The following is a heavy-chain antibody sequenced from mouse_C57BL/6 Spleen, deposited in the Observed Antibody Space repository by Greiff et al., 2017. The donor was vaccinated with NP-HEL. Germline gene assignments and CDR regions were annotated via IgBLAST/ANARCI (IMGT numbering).Heavy chain of an antibody. CDR1: GYTFTSYW. CDR2: IDPSDSET. CDR3: ARFGTTVVANCDY. J-gene: IGHJ2*01. Sequence: QVQLQQSGAELVRPGSSVKLSCKASGYTFTSYWMHWVKQRPIQGLEWIGNIDPSDSETHYNQKFKDKATLTVDKSSSTAYMQLSSLTSEDSAVYYCARFGTTVVANCDYWGQGTTLTVSS. D-gene: IGHD1-1*01. V-gene: IGHV1-52*01.